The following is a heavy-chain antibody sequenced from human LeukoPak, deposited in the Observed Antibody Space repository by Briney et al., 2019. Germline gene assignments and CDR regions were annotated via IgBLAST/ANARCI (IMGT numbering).Heavy chain of an antibody. J-gene: IGHJ4*02. Sequence: PGGSLRLSCAASGFTFSSYAMSWVRQAPGKGLEWIGEIYHSGSTNYNPSLKSRVTISVDKSKNQFSLKLSSVTAADTAVYYCATYYDSSDYKWNYWGQGTLVTVSS. CDR2: IYHSGST. D-gene: IGHD3-22*01. V-gene: IGHV4-4*02. CDR3: ATYYDSSDYKWNY. CDR1: GFTFSSYAM.